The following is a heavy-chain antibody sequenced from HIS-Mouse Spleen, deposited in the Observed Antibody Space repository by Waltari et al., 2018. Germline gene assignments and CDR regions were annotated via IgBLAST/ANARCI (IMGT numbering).Heavy chain of an antibody. CDR1: GGSFSGYY. Sequence: QVQLQQWGAGLLKPSETLSLTCAVYGGSFSGYYWSWIRQPPGKGLEWIGEINHSGSTNYNPSLTSRVTISVDTSKNQFSLKLSSVTAADTAVYYCARGDHPSFDYWGQGTLVTVSS. CDR2: INHSGST. CDR3: ARGDHPSFDY. J-gene: IGHJ4*02. V-gene: IGHV4-34*01.